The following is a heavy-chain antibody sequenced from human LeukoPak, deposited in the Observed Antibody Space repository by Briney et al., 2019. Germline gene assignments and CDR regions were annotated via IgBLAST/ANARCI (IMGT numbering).Heavy chain of an antibody. J-gene: IGHJ4*02. D-gene: IGHD3-22*01. V-gene: IGHV3-66*02. CDR3: ARGHYYDSSGLDY. CDR2: IDSGGRT. CDR1: GFTVSSNY. Sequence: GGSLRLSCAASGFTVSSNYMNWVRQAPGKGLESASVIDSGGRTFYADSVKGRFTISRDNSKNTLYLQMNSLRAEDTAVYYCARGHYYDSSGLDYWGQGTLVTVSS.